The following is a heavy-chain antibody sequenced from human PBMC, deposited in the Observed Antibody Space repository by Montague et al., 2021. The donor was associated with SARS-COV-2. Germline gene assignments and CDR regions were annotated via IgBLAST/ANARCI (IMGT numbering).Heavy chain of an antibody. CDR1: GFTFSSYS. D-gene: IGHD6-19*01. CDR3: ARDRGGSVSSGPYYYGMDV. V-gene: IGHV3-48*04. J-gene: IGHJ6*02. Sequence: SLRLSCAASGFTFSSYSMNWVRQAPGKGLEWVSYISSSSSTIYYADSVKGRFTISRDNAKNSLYLQMNRLRAEDTAVYYCARDRGGSVSSGPYYYGMDVWGQGTTVTVSS. CDR2: ISSSSSTI.